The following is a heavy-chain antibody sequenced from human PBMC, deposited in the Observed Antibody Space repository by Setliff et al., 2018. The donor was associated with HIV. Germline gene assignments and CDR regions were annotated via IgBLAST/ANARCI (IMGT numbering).Heavy chain of an antibody. V-gene: IGHV4-39*02. CDR3: ARAPSCADSWCYMYYYYYYGMDV. Sequence: PSETLSLTCTVSGGSISSSSYYWGWIRQAPGKGLEWIGSIYSRGSTYYNPSLSSRLTISVDTSKNQVSLRLNSVTAADTGVYYCARAPSCADSWCYMYYYYYYGMDVWGLGTTVTVSS. J-gene: IGHJ6*02. CDR2: IYSRGST. CDR1: GGSISSSSYY. D-gene: IGHD2-8*01.